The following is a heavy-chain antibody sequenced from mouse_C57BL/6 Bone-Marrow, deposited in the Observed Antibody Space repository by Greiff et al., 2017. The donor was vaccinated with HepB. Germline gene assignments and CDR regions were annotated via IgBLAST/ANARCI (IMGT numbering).Heavy chain of an antibody. CDR2: IYPGDGDT. CDR1: GYAFSSYW. V-gene: IGHV1-80*01. D-gene: IGHD1-1*01. Sequence: QVQLKQSGAELVKPGASVKISCKASGYAFSSYWMNWVKQRPGKGLEWIGQIYPGDGDTNYNGKFKGKATLTADKSSSTAYMQLSSLTSEDSAVYFCAKLITTVVATGDYWGQGTTLTVSS. CDR3: AKLITTVVATGDY. J-gene: IGHJ2*01.